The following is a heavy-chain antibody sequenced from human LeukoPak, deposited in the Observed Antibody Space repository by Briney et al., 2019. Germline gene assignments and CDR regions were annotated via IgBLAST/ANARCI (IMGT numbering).Heavy chain of an antibody. D-gene: IGHD5-18*01. CDR2: IIPIFGTA. CDR3: ARQVSVDTAVVNYYYYYGMDV. V-gene: IGHV1-69*13. CDR1: GGTFSSYA. Sequence: SVKVSCKASGGTFSSYAISWVRQAPGQGLEWMEGIIPIFGTANYAQKFQGRVTITADESTSTAYMELSSLRSEDTAMYYCARQVSVDTAVVNYYYYYGMDVWGQGTTVTVSS. J-gene: IGHJ6*02.